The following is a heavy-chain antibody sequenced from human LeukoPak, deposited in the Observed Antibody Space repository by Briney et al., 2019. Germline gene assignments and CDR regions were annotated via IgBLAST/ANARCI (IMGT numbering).Heavy chain of an antibody. J-gene: IGHJ5*02. CDR1: GFAFNFYA. CDR3: AKSGTSDWDWFDP. CDR2: INASGGNT. Sequence: GGSLRLSCAASGFAFNFYAMTWVRQAPGKGLQWVSTINASGGNTYYADSVRGRFTISRDNSKDTLYLQLNSLTAEDTAIYYCAKSGTSDWDWFDPWGQGTLVTVSS. V-gene: IGHV3-23*01. D-gene: IGHD2-21*01.